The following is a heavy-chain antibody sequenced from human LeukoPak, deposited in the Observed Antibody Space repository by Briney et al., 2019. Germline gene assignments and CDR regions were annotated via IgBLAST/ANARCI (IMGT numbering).Heavy chain of an antibody. J-gene: IGHJ6*02. CDR1: GFTFSFYW. Sequence: GGSLRLSCAASGFTFSFYWMSWVRQAPGKGLEWVGFIRSKAYGGTTEFAASVKGRFIISRDDSKSIAYLQMNSLKTEDTAVYYCTTYDPSNYYGMDVWGQGTTVTVS. CDR2: IRSKAYGGTT. V-gene: IGHV3-49*04. CDR3: TTYDPSNYYGMDV. D-gene: IGHD3-22*01.